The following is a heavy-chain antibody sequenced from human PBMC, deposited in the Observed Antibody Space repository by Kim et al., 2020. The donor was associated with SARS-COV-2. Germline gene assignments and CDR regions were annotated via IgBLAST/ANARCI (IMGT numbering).Heavy chain of an antibody. D-gene: IGHD6-13*01. Sequence: GESLKISCKGSGYSFTSYWIGWVRQMPGKGLEWMGIIYPGDSDTRYSPSFQGQVTISADKSISTAYLQWSSLKASDTAMYYCARHPGAYSSSWIQPYYYYYGMDVWGQGTTVTVSS. CDR2: IYPGDSDT. CDR1: GYSFTSYW. J-gene: IGHJ6*02. CDR3: ARHPGAYSSSWIQPYYYYYGMDV. V-gene: IGHV5-51*01.